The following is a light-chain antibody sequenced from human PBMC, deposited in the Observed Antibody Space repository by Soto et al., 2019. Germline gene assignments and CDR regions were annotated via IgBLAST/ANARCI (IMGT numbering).Light chain of an antibody. V-gene: IGKV1-5*01. J-gene: IGKJ1*01. Sequence: DIQVTQSPPTLSASVGDRVTITCRASQTISTWMAWYQQKPGKAPKLLVYDASTLQSGVASRFSGSGSGTEFTLIISGLQPGDSATYYCQQYTNTNNPWMFGQGTKVDI. CDR1: QTISTW. CDR3: QQYTNTNNPWM. CDR2: DAS.